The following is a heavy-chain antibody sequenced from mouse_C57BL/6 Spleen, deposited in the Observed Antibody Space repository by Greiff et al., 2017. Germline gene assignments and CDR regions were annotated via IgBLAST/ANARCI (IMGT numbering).Heavy chain of an antibody. CDR1: GYTFTDYY. CDR3: ARSGWLPLAY. J-gene: IGHJ3*01. D-gene: IGHD2-3*01. Sequence: QVQLQQSGAELVRPGASVKLSCKASGYTFTDYYINWVKQRPGQGLEWIARIYPGSGNTYYNEKFKGKATLTAEKSSSTAYMQLSSLTSEDSAVYFCARSGWLPLAYWGQGTLVTVSA. CDR2: IYPGSGNT. V-gene: IGHV1-76*01.